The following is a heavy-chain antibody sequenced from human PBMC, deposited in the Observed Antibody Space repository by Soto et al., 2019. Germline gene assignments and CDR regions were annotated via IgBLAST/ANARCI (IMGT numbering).Heavy chain of an antibody. CDR3: ATYYYYSRGYYTMYFDY. J-gene: IGHJ4*02. CDR1: GYTLTELS. CDR2: FDPEDGET. D-gene: IGHD3-22*01. V-gene: IGHV1-24*01. Sequence: GASVKVSCKVSGYTLTELSMHWVRQAPGKGLEWMGGFDPEDGETIYAQKFQGRVTMTEDTSTDTAYMELSSLRSEDTAVYYCATYYYYSRGYYTMYFDYWGQGTLVTVSS.